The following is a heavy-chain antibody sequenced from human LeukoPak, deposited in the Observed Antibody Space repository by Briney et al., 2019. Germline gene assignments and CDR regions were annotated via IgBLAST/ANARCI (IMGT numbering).Heavy chain of an antibody. J-gene: IGHJ4*02. CDR3: ARYDFWSGLIDY. CDR2: ISSSGSTI. Sequence: GGSLRLSCAASGFTFSDYYMSWIRQAPGKGLEWVSYISSSGSTIYYADSVKGRFTISRDNAKNSLYLQTNSLRAEDTAVYHCARYDFWSGLIDYWGQGTLVTVSS. CDR1: GFTFSDYY. V-gene: IGHV3-11*01. D-gene: IGHD3-3*01.